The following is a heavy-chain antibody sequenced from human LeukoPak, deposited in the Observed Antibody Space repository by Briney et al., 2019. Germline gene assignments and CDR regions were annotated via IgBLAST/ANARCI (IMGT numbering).Heavy chain of an antibody. Sequence: ASVKVSCKVSGYTLTELSIHWVRQAPGKGLEWMGGFDVEDGETIYAQKFQGRVTMTEDTSTDTAYMELSSLRSEDTAVYYCATTLYCSSTSCYSYYYYMDVWGKGTTVTVSS. CDR3: ATTLYCSSTSCYSYYYYMDV. CDR2: FDVEDGET. D-gene: IGHD2-2*02. CDR1: GYTLTELS. V-gene: IGHV1-24*01. J-gene: IGHJ6*03.